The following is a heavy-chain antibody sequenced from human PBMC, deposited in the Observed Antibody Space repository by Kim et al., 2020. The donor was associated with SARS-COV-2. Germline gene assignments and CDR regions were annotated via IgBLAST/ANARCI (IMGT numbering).Heavy chain of an antibody. CDR3: ARDPGGITMIVVVNYYYGMDV. J-gene: IGHJ6*02. CDR1: GFTFSSYG. V-gene: IGHV3-33*08. Sequence: PGGSLRLSCAASGFTFSSYGMHWVRQAPGKGLEWVAVIWYDGSNKYYADSVKGRFTISRDNSKNTLYLQMNSLRAEDTAVYYCARDPGGITMIVVVNYYYGMDVWGQGTTVTVSS. D-gene: IGHD3-22*01. CDR2: IWYDGSNK.